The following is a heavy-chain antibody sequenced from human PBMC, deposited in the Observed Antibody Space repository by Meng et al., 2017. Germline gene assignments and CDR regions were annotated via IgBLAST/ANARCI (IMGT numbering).Heavy chain of an antibody. Sequence: QVHLQPWGAGLLKPSETLSPTCAVYGGSFSGYYWSWIRQPPGKGLEWIGEINRSGSTNYNPSLKSRVTISVDTSKNQFSLKLNSVSAADTAVYYCAREIAVAAHYYWYFDLWGRGTLVTVSS. CDR1: GGSFSGYY. CDR2: INRSGST. J-gene: IGHJ2*01. D-gene: IGHD6-19*01. V-gene: IGHV4-34*02. CDR3: AREIAVAAHYYWYFDL.